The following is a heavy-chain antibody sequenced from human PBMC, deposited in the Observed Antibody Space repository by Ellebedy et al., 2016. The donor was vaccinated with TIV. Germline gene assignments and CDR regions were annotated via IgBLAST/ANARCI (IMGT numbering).Heavy chain of an antibody. CDR1: GGSISRYY. J-gene: IGHJ4*02. CDR2: IYYTGTT. Sequence: PGVSLRLSCIVSGGSISRYYWSWIRQPPGRGLEWIGNIYYTGTTNYNPSLQSRVTISLDTSKNQFSLRLTSVTAADAAVYYCARIGGVSFGERPIDYWGQGTLVTVSS. CDR3: ARIGGVSFGERPIDY. V-gene: IGHV4-59*01. D-gene: IGHD3-10*01.